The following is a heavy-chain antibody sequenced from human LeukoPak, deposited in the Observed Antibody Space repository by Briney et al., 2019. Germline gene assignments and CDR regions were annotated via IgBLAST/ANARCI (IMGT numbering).Heavy chain of an antibody. V-gene: IGHV4-59*01. CDR3: ARDLYVYMDF. J-gene: IGHJ6*03. CDR2: IYHRGNT. CDR1: GGSISSYY. D-gene: IGHD3-16*01. Sequence: SETLSLTCTVSGGSISSYYWSWIRQPPGKGLEWIGEIYHRGNTHYNPSLKSRVTISEDTSKNQFSLKLGSVTAADTAVYYCARDLYVYMDFWGKGTTVTVSS.